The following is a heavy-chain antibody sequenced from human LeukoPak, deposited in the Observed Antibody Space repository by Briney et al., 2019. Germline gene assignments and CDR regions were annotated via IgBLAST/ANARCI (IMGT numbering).Heavy chain of an antibody. CDR2: IQDRTEAT. Sequence: PGGSLRLSCVASGFTFSKYIMTWVRQAPGKGLEWVSTIQDRTEATFYAASVRGRFTISRDDSKNTLFLHMNSLRADDTAPYFRSKNPEREGLPASDSWGQGTLVTVSS. CDR3: SKNPEREGLPASDS. D-gene: IGHD5-18*01. CDR1: GFTFSKYI. V-gene: IGHV3-23*01. J-gene: IGHJ4*02.